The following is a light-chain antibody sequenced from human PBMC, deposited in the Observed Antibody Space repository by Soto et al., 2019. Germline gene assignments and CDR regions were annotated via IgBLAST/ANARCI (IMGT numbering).Light chain of an antibody. CDR2: GAS. CDR3: QQYSNWPPYT. J-gene: IGKJ2*01. CDR1: QRVSSN. Sequence: EIVMTQSPATLSVSPGERATLSCRASQRVSSNLAWYQQKPGQAPRLLIYGASTRATGIPARFSGSVSGTDSTLTISSLKSEDFAVYYCQQYSNWPPYTFGQGTKLEIK. V-gene: IGKV3-15*01.